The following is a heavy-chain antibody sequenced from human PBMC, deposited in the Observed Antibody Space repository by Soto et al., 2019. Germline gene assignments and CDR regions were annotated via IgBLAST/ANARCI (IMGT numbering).Heavy chain of an antibody. CDR2: TYYRSKWYN. Sequence: PSQTLSLTCAISGDSVSSNSAAWDWISQSPSGGLEWLGRTYYRSKWYNDYAVSVKSRITMKPDTSKNQFSLQLNSVTPEDTAVYYCARGARIAYYDILTGYYPRAFGPFDIWGQGTMVTVSS. V-gene: IGHV6-1*01. J-gene: IGHJ3*02. CDR3: ARGARIAYYDILTGYYPRAFGPFDI. D-gene: IGHD3-9*01. CDR1: GDSVSSNSAA.